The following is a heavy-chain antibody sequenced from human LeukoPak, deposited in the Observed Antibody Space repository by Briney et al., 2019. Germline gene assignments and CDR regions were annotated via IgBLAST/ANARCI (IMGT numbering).Heavy chain of an antibody. CDR3: ARDPTTVVTPSFFDY. Sequence: PGRSLRLSCAASGFTFCTYAMHWVRQAPGQGLEWVAVISYDGSNKYYADSVKGRFTISRDNSKNTLYLQMDSLRAEDTAVYYCARDPTTVVTPSFFDYWGQGTLVTVSS. V-gene: IGHV3-30*04. CDR1: GFTFCTYA. D-gene: IGHD4-23*01. CDR2: ISYDGSNK. J-gene: IGHJ4*02.